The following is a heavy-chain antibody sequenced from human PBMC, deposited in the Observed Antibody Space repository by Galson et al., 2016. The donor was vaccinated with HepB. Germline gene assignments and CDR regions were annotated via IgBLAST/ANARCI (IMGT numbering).Heavy chain of an antibody. CDR1: GYTFTTSG. V-gene: IGHV1-18*01. CDR2: ISTYSGDT. Sequence: SVKVSCKASGYTFTTSGISWVRQAPGQGLEWMRWISTYSGDTKYAQNFQGGLTLTTDSSTTTAYMELRSLRFDDTAMYYCARDVQYRFDSWGQGTLVTVSS. D-gene: IGHD2/OR15-2a*01. CDR3: ARDVQYRFDS. J-gene: IGHJ4*02.